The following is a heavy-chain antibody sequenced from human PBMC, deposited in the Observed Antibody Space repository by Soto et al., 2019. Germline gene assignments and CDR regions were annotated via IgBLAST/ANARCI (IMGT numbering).Heavy chain of an antibody. Sequence: ASVKVSCKASGGTFSSYAIGWVRQAPGQGLEWMGGIIPIFGTANYAQKFQGRVTITADESTSTAYMELSSLRSEDTAVYYCARDGYSGYGLGAFDYWGQGTLVTVSS. D-gene: IGHD5-12*01. V-gene: IGHV1-69*13. CDR3: ARDGYSGYGLGAFDY. CDR2: IIPIFGTA. J-gene: IGHJ4*02. CDR1: GGTFSSYA.